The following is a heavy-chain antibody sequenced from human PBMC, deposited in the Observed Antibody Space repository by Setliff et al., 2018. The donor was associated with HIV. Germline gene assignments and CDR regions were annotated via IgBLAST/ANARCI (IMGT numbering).Heavy chain of an antibody. CDR2: ILSTGERT. Sequence: GGSLRLSCAASGFTFSNYAMSWVRQAPGEGLEWVSAILSTGERTFYADSVKGRFTISRDNSKNTVYLQMNSLRAENTAEYYCAKELAASGLGYFDSWGRGILVTVSS. J-gene: IGHJ4*02. D-gene: IGHD3-22*01. CDR3: AKELAASGLGYFDS. V-gene: IGHV3-23*01. CDR1: GFTFSNYA.